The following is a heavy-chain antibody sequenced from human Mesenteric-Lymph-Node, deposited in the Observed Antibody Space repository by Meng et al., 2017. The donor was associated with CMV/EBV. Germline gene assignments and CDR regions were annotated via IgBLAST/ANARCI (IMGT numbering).Heavy chain of an antibody. CDR3: ARHKRFCGGSGCYSDFDY. D-gene: IGHD2-15*01. Sequence: SLSTSGVGVGWLRQPPGKALEWLALIYWDDDKRYSPSLRNRLTITKDTSKSQVVLTMTNLDPVDTATYYCARHKRFCGGSGCYSDFDYWGQGALVTVSS. CDR2: IYWDDDK. V-gene: IGHV2-5*02. CDR1: SLSTSGVG. J-gene: IGHJ4*02.